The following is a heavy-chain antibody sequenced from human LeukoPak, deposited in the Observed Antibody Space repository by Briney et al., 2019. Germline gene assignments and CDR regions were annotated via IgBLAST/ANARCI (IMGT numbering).Heavy chain of an antibody. J-gene: IGHJ6*02. Sequence: ASVKVSCKASGYSFTEYYIHWVRQAPGQGLEWMGWINPNSGGTNYAQKFQGRVTMTRDTSISTAYMELSRLRSDDTAVYYCARDLLVSDFWSGYYKGDYYYGMDVWGQGTTVTVSS. V-gene: IGHV1-2*02. CDR2: INPNSGGT. D-gene: IGHD3-3*01. CDR3: ARDLLVSDFWSGYYKGDYYYGMDV. CDR1: GYSFTEYY.